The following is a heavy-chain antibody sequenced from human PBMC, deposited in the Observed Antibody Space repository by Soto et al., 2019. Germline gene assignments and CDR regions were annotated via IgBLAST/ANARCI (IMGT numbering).Heavy chain of an antibody. CDR3: ATGILAARLRSFAY. V-gene: IGHV1-24*01. CDR2: FDPEDGET. D-gene: IGHD6-6*01. CDR1: GYTLTELS. Sequence: ASVKVSCKVSGYTLTELSMRWVRQAPGKGLEWMGGFDPEDGETIYAQKFQGRVTMTEDTSTDTAYMELSSLRSEDTAVYYCATGILAARLRSFAYWGQGTLVTVS. J-gene: IGHJ4*02.